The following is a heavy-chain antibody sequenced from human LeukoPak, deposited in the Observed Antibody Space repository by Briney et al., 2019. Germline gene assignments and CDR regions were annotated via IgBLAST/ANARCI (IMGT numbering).Heavy chain of an antibody. J-gene: IGHJ4*02. CDR1: GYTLTELS. CDR3: ATDLGPFIEASGGFDY. V-gene: IGHV1-24*01. Sequence: ASVKVSCKVSGYTLTELSMHWVRQAPGKGLGWMGGFDPEDGETIYAQKFQGRVTMTEDTSTDTGYMDLSSLRSEDTAVYYCATDLGPFIEASGGFDYWGQGTLVTVSS. CDR2: FDPEDGET. D-gene: IGHD6-13*01.